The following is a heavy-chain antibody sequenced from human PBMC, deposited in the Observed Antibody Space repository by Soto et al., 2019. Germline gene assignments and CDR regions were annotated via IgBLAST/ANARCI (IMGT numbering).Heavy chain of an antibody. Sequence: QVQLVQSGAEMQKPGASVKVSCQASGYTFTRYCIQGVRQGPGQELEWVGLINPAGGTTSYAQKFQSRVTMTRATSTRTVFMEMSSLRSEDKAVSYCARDGTFDIGGKGTLVPVSS. CDR3: ARDGTFDI. D-gene: IGHD1-7*01. J-gene: IGHJ4*02. CDR1: GYTFTRYC. CDR2: INPAGGTT. V-gene: IGHV1-46*01.